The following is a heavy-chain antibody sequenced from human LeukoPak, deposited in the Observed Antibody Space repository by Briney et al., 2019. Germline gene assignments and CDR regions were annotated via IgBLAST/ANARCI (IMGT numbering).Heavy chain of an antibody. Sequence: GGSLRLSCAASGFTFSSYAMPWVRQAPGKGLEWVAVISYDGSNKYYADSVKGRFTISRDNSKNTLYLQMNSLRAEDTAVYYCARDRRPFWSGYYTGVAVSDNWFDPWGQGTLVTVSS. CDR1: GFTFSSYA. CDR3: ARDRRPFWSGYYTGVAVSDNWFDP. J-gene: IGHJ5*02. V-gene: IGHV3-30-3*01. D-gene: IGHD3-3*01. CDR2: ISYDGSNK.